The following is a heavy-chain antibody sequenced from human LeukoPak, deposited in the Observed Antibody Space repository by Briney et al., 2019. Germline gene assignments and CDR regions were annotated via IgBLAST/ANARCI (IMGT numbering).Heavy chain of an antibody. CDR3: AXXXDYGGNPLHXDV. CDR1: GFTFRHYS. V-gene: IGHV3-21*01. D-gene: IGHD4-23*01. Sequence: GGSLRLSCAASGFTFRHYSMNWVRQAPGKGLEWVSCISSSTSYIDYADSVKGRFTISRDNANNSLYLQMNSLIAEDTAGYYCAXXXDYGGNPLHXDVWGKGTTVTVSS. CDR2: ISSSTSYI. J-gene: IGHJ6*03.